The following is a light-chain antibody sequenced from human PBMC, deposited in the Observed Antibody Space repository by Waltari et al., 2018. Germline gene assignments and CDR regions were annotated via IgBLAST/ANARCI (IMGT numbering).Light chain of an antibody. J-gene: IGLJ3*02. CDR1: SGSIASNT. Sequence: NFMLTQPHSVSESPGKPVTISCTGSSGSIASNTVQWYQQRPGSAPTTVIYEDNQRPSGVPDRFSGSIDSSSNSASLTISGLKTEDEADYYCQSYDSSLWVFGGGTKLTVL. CDR3: QSYDSSLWV. CDR2: EDN. V-gene: IGLV6-57*02.